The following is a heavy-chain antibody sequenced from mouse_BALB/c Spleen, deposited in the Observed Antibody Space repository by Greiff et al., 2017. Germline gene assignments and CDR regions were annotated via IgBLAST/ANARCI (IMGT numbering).Heavy chain of an antibody. CDR2: ISSGGSYT. CDR3: ARPFYYGSSYNFDY. D-gene: IGHD1-1*01. J-gene: IGHJ2*01. CDR1: GFTFSSYG. V-gene: IGHV5-6*01. Sequence: EVKLMESGGDLVKPGGSLKLSCAASGFTFSSYGMSWVRQTPDKRLEWVATISSGGSYTYYPDSVKGRFTISRDNAKNTLYLQMSSLKSEDTAMYYCARPFYYGSSYNFDYWGQGTTLTVSS.